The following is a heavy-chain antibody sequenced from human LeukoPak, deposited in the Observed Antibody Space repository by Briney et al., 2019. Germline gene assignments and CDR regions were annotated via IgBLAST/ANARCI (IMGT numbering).Heavy chain of an antibody. CDR1: GFTFSSYA. CDR2: ISGSGGST. CDR3: AKGRLSESSGYDADAFDI. Sequence: GGSLRLSCAASGFTFSSYAMSWVRQAPGKGLEWVSAISGSGGSTYYADSVKGRFTISRDNSKNTLYLQMNSLRAEDTAVYYCAKGRLSESSGYDADAFDIWGQGTMVTVSS. D-gene: IGHD5-12*01. V-gene: IGHV3-23*01. J-gene: IGHJ3*02.